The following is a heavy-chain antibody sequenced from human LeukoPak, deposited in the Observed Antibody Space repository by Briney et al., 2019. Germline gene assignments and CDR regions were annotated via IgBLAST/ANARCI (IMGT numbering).Heavy chain of an antibody. J-gene: IGHJ4*02. Sequence: SETLSLTCTVSGGSISSYYWSWIRQPPGKGLEGIGYIYYSGSTNYNPSLKSRVTISVDTSKNQFSLKLSSVTAADTAVYYCARGQVAGTGFDYWGQGTLVTVSS. CDR2: IYYSGST. CDR3: ARGQVAGTGFDY. D-gene: IGHD6-19*01. V-gene: IGHV4-59*01. CDR1: GGSISSYY.